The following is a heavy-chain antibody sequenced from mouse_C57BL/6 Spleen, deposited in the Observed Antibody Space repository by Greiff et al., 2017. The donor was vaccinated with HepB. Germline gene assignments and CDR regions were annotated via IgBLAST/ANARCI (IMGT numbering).Heavy chain of an antibody. J-gene: IGHJ2*01. V-gene: IGHV1-50*01. Sequence: QVQLQQPGAELVKPGASVKLSCKASGYTFTSYWMQWVKQRPGQGLEWIGEIDPSDSYTNYNQKFKGKATLTVDTSSSTAYMQLSSLTSEDSAVYYCARSGGYDDPCWGQGTTLTVSS. CDR3: ARSGGYDDPC. CDR2: IDPSDSYT. D-gene: IGHD2-2*01. CDR1: GYTFTSYW.